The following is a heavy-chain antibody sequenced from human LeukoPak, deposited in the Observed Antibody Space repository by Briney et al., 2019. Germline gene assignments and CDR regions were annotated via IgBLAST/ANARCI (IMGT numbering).Heavy chain of an antibody. CDR1: GFTVGDQG. CDR3: ARGPIQLRIHSALDV. CDR2: IRSKTYRGTT. J-gene: IGHJ6*02. Sequence: PGQSRRPSWTGAGFTVGDQGMSWVRQAAEEVREWVGFIRSKTYRGTTEYAASGKGRFTIPRSDSRSIAYLQMHSLSTEETAVYYCARGPIQLRIHSALDVWCQGTTVSVPS. V-gene: IGHV3-49*04. D-gene: IGHD5-18*01.